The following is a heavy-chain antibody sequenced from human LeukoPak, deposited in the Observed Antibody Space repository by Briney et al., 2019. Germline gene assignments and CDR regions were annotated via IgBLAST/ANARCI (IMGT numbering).Heavy chain of an antibody. CDR1: GGTFSSYA. Sequence: GASVKVSCKASGGTFSSYAIGWVRQAPGQGLEWMGGIIPIFGTANYAQRFQGRVTITTDESTSTAYMELSSLRSEDTAVYYCARADSSGYYYDGGYWGQGTLVTVSS. V-gene: IGHV1-69*05. CDR3: ARADSSGYYYDGGY. J-gene: IGHJ4*02. CDR2: IIPIFGTA. D-gene: IGHD3-22*01.